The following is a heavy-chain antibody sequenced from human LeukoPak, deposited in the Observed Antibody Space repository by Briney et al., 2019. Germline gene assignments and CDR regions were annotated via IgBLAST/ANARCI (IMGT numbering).Heavy chain of an antibody. V-gene: IGHV3-23*01. CDR1: GFTFSSYA. CDR2: IGSSGANI. Sequence: PGGSLRLSCAASGFTFSSYAMSWVRQAPGKGLEWVSSIGSSGANIYYADSVKGRFTISRDNSKNTLSLQMNSLRAEDTAVYYCAKGINWFDSWGQGTLVTVSS. J-gene: IGHJ5*01. CDR3: AKGINWFDS.